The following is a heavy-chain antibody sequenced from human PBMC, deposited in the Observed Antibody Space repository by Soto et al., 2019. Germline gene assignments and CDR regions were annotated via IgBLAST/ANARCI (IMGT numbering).Heavy chain of an antibody. CDR3: ARVHVYGGNSDAFDV. J-gene: IGHJ3*01. V-gene: IGHV1-69*13. CDR1: GGTFRTES. D-gene: IGHD2-21*01. CDR2: ILPFLGTA. Sequence: QVHLVQSGAEVKKPGSSVKVSCKYSGGTFRTESINWVRQAPGQGLEWMGGILPFLGTADYAPRLQGRVTITADGATTTAYMELSSLPSQDTAVYFCARVHVYGGNSDAFDVWGQGTMVTVSS.